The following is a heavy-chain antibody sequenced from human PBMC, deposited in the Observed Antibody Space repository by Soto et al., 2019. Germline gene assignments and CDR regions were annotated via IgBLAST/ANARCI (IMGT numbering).Heavy chain of an antibody. J-gene: IGHJ4*02. CDR3: ARWGTTGGLDV. CDR1: GFTFSSYV. Sequence: QVQLLESGGGVVQPGASLRLSCVGSGFTFSSYVIHWVRQAPGKGLEWVALTSYDGSNKYYDDSVKGRFTISSDNSRNTVDLNMDSLRLEDTSFYYCARWGTTGGLDVWGQGTLVSVSS. CDR2: TSYDGSNK. D-gene: IGHD3-16*01. V-gene: IGHV3-30*19.